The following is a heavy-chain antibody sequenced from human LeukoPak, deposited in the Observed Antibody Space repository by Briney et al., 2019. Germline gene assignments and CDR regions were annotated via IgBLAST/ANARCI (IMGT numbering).Heavy chain of an antibody. CDR1: GFTFSSYW. D-gene: IGHD3-22*01. V-gene: IGHV3-74*01. Sequence: GGSLRLSCAASGFTFSSYWMHWVRQAPGKGLVWVSRINSDGSSTSYADSVKGRFTISRDNAKNTLYLQMNSLRAEDTAVYYCARSAQLTYYYDSSGYYYPDYWGQGTLVTVSS. CDR2: INSDGSST. J-gene: IGHJ4*02. CDR3: ARSAQLTYYYDSSGYYYPDY.